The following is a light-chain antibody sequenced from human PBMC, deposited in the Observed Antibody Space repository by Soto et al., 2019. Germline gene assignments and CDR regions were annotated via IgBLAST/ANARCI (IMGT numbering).Light chain of an antibody. V-gene: IGKV1-39*01. CDR2: AAS. CDR1: QSISRY. Sequence: DIPMTQSPSSLSASVGDRVTITCRASQSISRYLNWYQQKPGKAPKLLIYAASSLQSGVPSRFSGSVSGTDFTLTISSLQPEFFATYYCQQSYSMWTFGQGTKVEIK. CDR3: QQSYSMWT. J-gene: IGKJ1*01.